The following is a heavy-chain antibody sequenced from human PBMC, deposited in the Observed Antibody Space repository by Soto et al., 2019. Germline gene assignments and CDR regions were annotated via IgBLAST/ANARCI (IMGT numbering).Heavy chain of an antibody. J-gene: IGHJ4*02. V-gene: IGHV3-21*01. Sequence: SVKGRFTISRDNAKNSLHLQMSSLRAEDTAVYYCARDPDIVAKFDSWGQGTLVTVSS. D-gene: IGHD5-12*01. CDR3: ARDPDIVAKFDS.